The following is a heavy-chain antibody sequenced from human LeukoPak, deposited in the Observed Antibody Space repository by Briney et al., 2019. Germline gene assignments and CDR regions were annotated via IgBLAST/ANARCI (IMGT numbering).Heavy chain of an antibody. V-gene: IGHV4-34*01. CDR2: ISHSGRT. Sequence: SETLSLTCAVYGGSFSTYYWTWIRQPPGKGLEWIGEISHSGRTDCNPSLKSRVTMSVDTSKNQFSLKVNSVTAADTAVYYCARGEFWLDYWGQGTLVTVSS. D-gene: IGHD3-16*01. CDR3: ARGEFWLDY. J-gene: IGHJ4*02. CDR1: GGSFSTYY.